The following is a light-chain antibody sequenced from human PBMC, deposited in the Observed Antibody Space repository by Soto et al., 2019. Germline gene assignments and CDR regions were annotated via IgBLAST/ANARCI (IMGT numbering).Light chain of an antibody. CDR2: EVS. V-gene: IGLV2-14*01. Sequence: QSALTQPASVSGSPGQSITISCTGTSSDVGAYKYVSWYQQHPGKAPKLMIYEVSNRPSGVSNRFSGSKSGNTASLTISGLHAEDEADYYCCSYTGRSALVFGTGTKVTVL. CDR1: SSDVGAYKY. J-gene: IGLJ1*01. CDR3: CSYTGRSALV.